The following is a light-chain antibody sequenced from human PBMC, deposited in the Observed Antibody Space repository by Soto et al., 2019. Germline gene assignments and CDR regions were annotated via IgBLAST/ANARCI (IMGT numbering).Light chain of an antibody. J-gene: IGKJ4*01. V-gene: IGKV3-20*01. CDR3: QQYGISPFT. Sequence: EVVLTQSPDTLSLSPGARATLSCRASQFVSSTYLAWYQQRPGQAPRLLIYGASSRATGIPDRFSGGGSETDFTLTISRLESEDSAVYYCQQYGISPFTFGGGTKVDI. CDR2: GAS. CDR1: QFVSSTY.